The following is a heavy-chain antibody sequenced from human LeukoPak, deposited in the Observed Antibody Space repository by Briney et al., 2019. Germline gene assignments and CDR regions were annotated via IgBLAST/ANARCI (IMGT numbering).Heavy chain of an antibody. CDR1: GGSISGYY. CDR2: IYYSGST. J-gene: IGHJ4*02. V-gene: IGHV4-59*01. Sequence: KPSETLSLTCTVSGGSISGYYWTWIRQPPGKGLEWIGYIYYSGSTNYNPSLKSRVTISVDTSKNQFSLKLTSVTAADTAVYYCARVSSGTLLDYWGQGTLVTVSS. CDR3: ARVSSGTLLDY.